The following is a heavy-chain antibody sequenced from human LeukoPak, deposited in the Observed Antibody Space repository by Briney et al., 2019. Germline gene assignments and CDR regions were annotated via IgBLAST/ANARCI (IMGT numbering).Heavy chain of an antibody. J-gene: IGHJ4*02. V-gene: IGHV3-23*01. CDR2: ISGSGGST. CDR3: AKLMTTVTTSDY. CDR1: GYTFSSYA. D-gene: IGHD4-17*01. Sequence: HAGGCLRLSWAASGYTFSSYAMSWVRQAPGKGLEWVSAISGSGGSTYYADSVKGRFTISRDNSKNTLYLQMNSLRAEDTAVYYCAKLMTTVTTSDYWGQGTLVTVSS.